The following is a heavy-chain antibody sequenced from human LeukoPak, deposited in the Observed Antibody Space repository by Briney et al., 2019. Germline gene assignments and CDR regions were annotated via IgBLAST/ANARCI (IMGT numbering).Heavy chain of an antibody. Sequence: GGSLRLSCAASGFTFSSYAMHWVRQAPGKGLEWVAVISYDGSNKYYADSVKGRFTISRDKSKNTLYLQMNSLRAEDTAVYYCARDLYGYGGAFDIWGQGTMVTVSS. CDR2: ISYDGSNK. CDR1: GFTFSSYA. J-gene: IGHJ3*02. V-gene: IGHV3-30-3*01. CDR3: ARDLYGYGGAFDI. D-gene: IGHD5-12*01.